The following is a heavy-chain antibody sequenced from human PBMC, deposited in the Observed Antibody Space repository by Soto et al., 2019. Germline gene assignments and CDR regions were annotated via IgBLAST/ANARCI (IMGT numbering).Heavy chain of an antibody. CDR2: IKHDGREK. Sequence: EVQMVESGGGLVQPGGSLRLSCATSGFTFRSYWMSWVRQAPGKGLEWVANIKHDGREKLYVDSVKGRFTISRDSAKNPLYLQMNSLRVEDTAMYYCARGRGDYWGQGTLVTVSS. CDR3: ARGRGDY. V-gene: IGHV3-7*01. J-gene: IGHJ4*02. CDR1: GFTFRSYW.